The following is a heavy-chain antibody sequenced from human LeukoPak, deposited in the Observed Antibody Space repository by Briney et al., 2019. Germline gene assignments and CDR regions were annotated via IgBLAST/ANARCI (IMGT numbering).Heavy chain of an antibody. CDR2: IYYSGST. J-gene: IGHJ4*02. Sequence: PSETLSPTCTVSGGSISTGDYYWSWIRQPPGKGLEWIGYIYYSGSTSYNPSLKSRLTISVDTSKNQFTLKLRSVTAADTAVYYCAAQLVATADLDYWGQGTLVTVSS. V-gene: IGHV4-30-4*01. D-gene: IGHD5-12*01. CDR3: AAQLVATADLDY. CDR1: GGSISTGDYY.